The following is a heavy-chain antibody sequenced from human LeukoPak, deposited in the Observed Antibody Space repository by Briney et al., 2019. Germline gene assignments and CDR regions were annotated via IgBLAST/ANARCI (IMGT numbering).Heavy chain of an antibody. D-gene: IGHD3-3*01. CDR3: ARVRAVIIAGGYYYYMDV. V-gene: IGHV4-61*02. CDR2: IYTSGST. Sequence: PSQTLSLTCTVSGGSISSGSYYWSWIPQPAGKGLEWIGRIYTSGSTNYNPSLKSRVTISVDTSKNQFSLKLSSVTAADTAVYYCARVRAVIIAGGYYYYMDVWGKGTTVTVSS. CDR1: GGSISSGSYY. J-gene: IGHJ6*03.